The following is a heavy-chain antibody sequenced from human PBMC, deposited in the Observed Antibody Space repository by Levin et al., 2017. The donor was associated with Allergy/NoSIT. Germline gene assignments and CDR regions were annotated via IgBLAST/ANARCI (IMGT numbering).Heavy chain of an antibody. CDR3: ARGYDILTGYLIDY. V-gene: IGHV4-34*01. CDR2: INHSGST. J-gene: IGHJ4*02. D-gene: IGHD3-9*01. CDR1: GGSFSGYY. Sequence: SETLSLTCAVYGGSFSGYYWSWIRQPPGKGLEWIGEINHSGSTNYNPSLKSRVTISVDTSKNQFSLKLSSVTAADTAVYYCARGYDILTGYLIDYWGQGTLVTVSS.